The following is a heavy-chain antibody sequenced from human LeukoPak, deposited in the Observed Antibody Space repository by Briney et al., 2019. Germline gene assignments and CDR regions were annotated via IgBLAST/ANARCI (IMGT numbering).Heavy chain of an antibody. CDR2: ISSSSSYI. V-gene: IGHV3-21*01. Sequence: GGSLRLSCAASGFTFSKHSMNWVRQAPGKGLEWVSSISSSSSYIYYADSVKGRFTISRDNAKNSLYLQMNSLRAEDTALYYCARDRRNGDFWSGGDLWGQGTLVTVSS. CDR3: ARDRRNGDFWSGGDL. CDR1: GFTFSKHS. D-gene: IGHD3-3*01. J-gene: IGHJ4*02.